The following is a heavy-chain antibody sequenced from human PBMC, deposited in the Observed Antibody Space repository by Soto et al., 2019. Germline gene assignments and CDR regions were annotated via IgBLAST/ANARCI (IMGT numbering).Heavy chain of an antibody. V-gene: IGHV3-48*03. CDR3: ARGWVDGLHFDS. CDR2: ISSSGGTT. D-gene: IGHD5-12*01. J-gene: IGHJ4*02. Sequence: EVQLVESGGGLVQPGGSLRLSCAASRFIFSSYEMNWVRQAPGKGLEWVSKISSSGGTTDYPDSVKDRFTISRDNAKNSLYLQMNSLRAEDTAVYYCARGWVDGLHFDSWGQGTLVTVSS. CDR1: RFIFSSYE.